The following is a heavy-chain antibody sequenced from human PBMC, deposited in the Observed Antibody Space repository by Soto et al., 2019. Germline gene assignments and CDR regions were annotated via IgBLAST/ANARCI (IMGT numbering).Heavy chain of an antibody. CDR3: AKYGGYSIAVVLFDS. CDR2: ISGSGGST. CDR1: GFTFSSYA. V-gene: IGHV3-23*01. J-gene: IGHJ4*02. Sequence: EVQLLESGGGLVQPGGSLRLSCAASGFTFSSYAMSWVRQAPGKGLEWVSAISGSGGSTYYADAVTGRFTISRDNSKNTLYLQMNSLRAEDTAVYYCAKYGGYSIAVVLFDSWGQGTLVTVSS. D-gene: IGHD6-19*01.